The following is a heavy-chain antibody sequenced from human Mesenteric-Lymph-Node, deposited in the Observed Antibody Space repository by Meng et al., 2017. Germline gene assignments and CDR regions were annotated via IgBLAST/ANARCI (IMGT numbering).Heavy chain of an antibody. J-gene: IGHJ4*02. D-gene: IGHD2-15*01. CDR1: GFTFSSYA. V-gene: IGHV4-59*01. CDR2: TYYSGST. Sequence: ESLKISCAASGFTFSSYAMSWVRQAPGKGLEWIGYTYYSGSTNYNPSLKSRVTISVDTSKNQFSLKLSSVTAADTAVYYCARARPATAFYYWGQGTLVTVSS. CDR3: ARARPATAFYY.